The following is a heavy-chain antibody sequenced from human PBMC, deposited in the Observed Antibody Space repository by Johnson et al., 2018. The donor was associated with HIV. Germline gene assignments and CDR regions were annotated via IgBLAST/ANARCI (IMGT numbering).Heavy chain of an antibody. CDR3: ARVSRSSQAFDAFDI. D-gene: IGHD6-6*01. CDR2: LKQDGSEK. J-gene: IGHJ3*02. CDR1: GLTFSRNW. Sequence: VQLVESGGGLVQPGGSLRLSCVASGLTFSRNWMSWVRQAPGKGLEWVANLKQDGSEKYYVDSVKGRFTISRDNAKNSLFLQMNSLRAEDTAVYYCARVSRSSQAFDAFDIWGQGTLVTVSS. V-gene: IGHV3-7*05.